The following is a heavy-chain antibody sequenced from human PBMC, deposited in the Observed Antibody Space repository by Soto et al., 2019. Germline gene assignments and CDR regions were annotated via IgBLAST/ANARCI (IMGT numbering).Heavy chain of an antibody. CDR2: ILSDHNT. Sequence: EVQLLESGGGLVQPGGSLTLSCAASGFTFSDYTMSWVRQAPGKVLECVSVILSDHNTYYADSVRGRFTIPRDNSKNTLYLEMNSLRAEDTAVYYCARRTSGYFGYWGQGTLVTVSS. CDR1: GFTFSDYT. J-gene: IGHJ4*02. CDR3: ARRTSGYFGY. V-gene: IGHV3-23*03. D-gene: IGHD6-19*01.